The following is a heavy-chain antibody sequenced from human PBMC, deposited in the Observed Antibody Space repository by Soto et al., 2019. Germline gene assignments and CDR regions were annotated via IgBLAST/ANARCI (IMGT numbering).Heavy chain of an antibody. D-gene: IGHD3-22*01. V-gene: IGHV3-23*01. CDR2: ISGSGGST. J-gene: IGHJ3*02. Sequence: GESLKISCAASGFTFSSYAMSWVRQAPGKGLEWVSAISGSGGSTYYADSVKGRFTISRDNSKNTLYLQMNSLRAEDTAVYYCAKDITMIVVVITTMGHAFDIWGQGTMVTVSS. CDR3: AKDITMIVVVITTMGHAFDI. CDR1: GFTFSSYA.